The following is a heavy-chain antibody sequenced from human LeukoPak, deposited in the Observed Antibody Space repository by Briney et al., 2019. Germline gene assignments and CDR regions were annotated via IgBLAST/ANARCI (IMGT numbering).Heavy chain of an antibody. J-gene: IGHJ4*02. CDR2: ISAYNGNT. D-gene: IGHD6-13*01. Sequence: ASVKVSCKASGYTFTSYGISWVRQAPGQGGEGMGWISAYNGNTNYTQKLQGRVTMTTDTSTSTAYMELRSLRSDDTAVYYCAREQLVNFDYWGQGTLVTVSS. CDR3: AREQLVNFDY. V-gene: IGHV1-18*04. CDR1: GYTFTSYG.